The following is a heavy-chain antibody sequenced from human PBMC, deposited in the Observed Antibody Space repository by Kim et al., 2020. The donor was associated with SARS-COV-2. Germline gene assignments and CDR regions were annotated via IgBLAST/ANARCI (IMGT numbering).Heavy chain of an antibody. CDR3: ARDRRMYDILTGYRGDY. Sequence: SVKGRFTISRDNATNSLYRQMNSLRAEDTAVYYCARDRRMYDILTGYRGDYWGQGTLVTVSS. D-gene: IGHD3-9*01. V-gene: IGHV3-11*06. J-gene: IGHJ4*02.